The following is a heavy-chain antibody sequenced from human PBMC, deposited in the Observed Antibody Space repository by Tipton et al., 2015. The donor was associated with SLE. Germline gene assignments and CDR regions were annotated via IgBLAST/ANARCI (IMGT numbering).Heavy chain of an antibody. CDR2: IYYTGSS. CDR1: GGSFSGNY. J-gene: IGHJ6*02. CDR3: ARVPHYYGSMNYYAMDV. D-gene: IGHD3-10*01. V-gene: IGHV4-34*11. Sequence: AGLVKPSETLSLTCAVYGGSFSGNYWSWIRQPPGKGLEWIGYIYYTGSSNHNPSLKGRVTMSVDTSKNQFSLNLTSVTAADTAAYHCARVPHYYGSMNYYAMDVWGQGTTVTVSS.